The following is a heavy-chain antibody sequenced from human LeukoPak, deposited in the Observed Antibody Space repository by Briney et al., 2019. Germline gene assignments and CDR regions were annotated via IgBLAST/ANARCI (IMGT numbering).Heavy chain of an antibody. J-gene: IGHJ6*02. CDR3: ARDTHTLSSYDYYGMDV. Sequence: PSETLPLTCTVSGVSISSGDYYWSWIRQPPGKGLEWIGYIYYSGSTYYNPPLKSRVTISVDTSKNQFSLKLSSVTAADTAVYYCARDTHTLSSYDYYGMDVWGQGTTVTVSS. V-gene: IGHV4-30-4*01. D-gene: IGHD2-21*01. CDR2: IYYSGST. CDR1: GVSISSGDYY.